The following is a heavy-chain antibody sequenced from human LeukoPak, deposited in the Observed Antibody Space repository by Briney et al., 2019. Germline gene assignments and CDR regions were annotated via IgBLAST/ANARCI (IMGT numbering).Heavy chain of an antibody. D-gene: IGHD3-10*01. J-gene: IGHJ6*02. CDR1: GGSFSGYY. Sequence: SETLSLTCAVYGGSFSGYYWSWIRQSPGKGLEWIGEINHSGSTNYNPSLKSRVTISVDTSKNQFSLKLSSVTAADTAVYYCAVTYYYGSGSYPRPVYYYGMDVWGQGTTVTVSS. V-gene: IGHV4-34*01. CDR3: AVTYYYGSGSYPRPVYYYGMDV. CDR2: INHSGST.